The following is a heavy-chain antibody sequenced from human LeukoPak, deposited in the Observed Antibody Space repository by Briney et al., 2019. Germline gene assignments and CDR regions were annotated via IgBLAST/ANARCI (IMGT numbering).Heavy chain of an antibody. CDR1: GGSTSSGGHY. Sequence: SETLSLTCTVSGGSTSSGGHYWSWIRQHPGKGLEWIGYIYYSGGTYYNPSLKSRVTISVDTSKIQFSLKLNSVTAADTAVYYCARDHGYNGIDVWGQGTTVTVSS. CDR3: ARDHGYNGIDV. CDR2: IYYSGGT. J-gene: IGHJ6*02. V-gene: IGHV4-31*03.